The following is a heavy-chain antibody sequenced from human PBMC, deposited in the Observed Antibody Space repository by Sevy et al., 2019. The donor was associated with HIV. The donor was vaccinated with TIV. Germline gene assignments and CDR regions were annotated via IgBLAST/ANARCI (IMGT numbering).Heavy chain of an antibody. CDR2: ISSSSSYI. V-gene: IGHV3-21*01. CDR3: AREMRPAYYGMDV. CDR1: GFTFSSYS. J-gene: IGHJ6*02. Sequence: GGSLRLSCAASGFTFSSYSMNWVRQAPGKGLEWVSSISSSSSYIYYADSVKGRFTISRDNAKNSLYLQMNSLRAEDTAVYYCAREMRPAYYGMDVWGQRTTVTVSS. D-gene: IGHD6-25*01.